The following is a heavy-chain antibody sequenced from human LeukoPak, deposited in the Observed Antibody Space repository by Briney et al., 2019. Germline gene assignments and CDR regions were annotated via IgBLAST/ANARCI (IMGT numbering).Heavy chain of an antibody. V-gene: IGHV3-9*01. CDR3: ANDRAIVGATPYFDY. CDR2: ISWNSGSI. J-gene: IGHJ4*02. CDR1: GFTFDDYA. D-gene: IGHD1-26*01. Sequence: GGSLRLSCAASGFTFDDYAMHWVRQAPGKGLEGVSGISWNSGSIGYANSVKGRFTISRDNAKNSLYLQMNSLRAEDTALYYCANDRAIVGATPYFDYWGQGTLVTVSS.